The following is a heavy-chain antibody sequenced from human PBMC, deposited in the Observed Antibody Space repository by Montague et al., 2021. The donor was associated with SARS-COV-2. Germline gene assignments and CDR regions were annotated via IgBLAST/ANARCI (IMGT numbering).Heavy chain of an antibody. CDR1: GFTMSSYA. CDR2: ISGSGGST. J-gene: IGHJ4*02. CDR3: ARAPYETAYVFDY. V-gene: IGHV3-23*01. D-gene: IGHD2-21*02. Sequence: SLRLSCAASGFTMSSYALTWVRQAPGKGLEWVSSISGSGGSTYYSYSXXGLFTISRDNSKNTLSLQMNSLRAEDTAVYYCARAPYETAYVFDYWGQGTLVTVSS.